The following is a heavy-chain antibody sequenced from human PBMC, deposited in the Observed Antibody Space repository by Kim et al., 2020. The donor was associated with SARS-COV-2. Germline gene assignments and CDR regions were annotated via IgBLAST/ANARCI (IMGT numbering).Heavy chain of an antibody. V-gene: IGHV1-2*06. D-gene: IGHD3-10*01. CDR2: INPNSGGT. Sequence: ASVKVSCKASGYTFTGYYMHWVRQAPGQGLEWMGRINPNSGGTKYAQKFQGRVTMTRATSISTAYMELSRLRSDDTAVYHCARDGHLLWFGELLSSYYYYGMDVWGQGTTVTVSS. CDR1: GYTFTGYY. J-gene: IGHJ6*02. CDR3: ARDGHLLWFGELLSSYYYYGMDV.